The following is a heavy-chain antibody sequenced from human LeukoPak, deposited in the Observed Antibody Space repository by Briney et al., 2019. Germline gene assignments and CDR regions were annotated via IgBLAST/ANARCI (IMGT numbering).Heavy chain of an antibody. Sequence: LVKVSCKASGFTFTSSAMQWVRQARGQRLEWIGWIVVGSGNTNYAQKFQERVTITRDMSTSTAYMELSSLRSEDTAVYYCAAASYNWNDPFDYWGQGTLVTVSS. J-gene: IGHJ4*02. CDR1: GFTFTSSA. CDR2: IVVGSGNT. D-gene: IGHD1-20*01. V-gene: IGHV1-58*02. CDR3: AAASYNWNDPFDY.